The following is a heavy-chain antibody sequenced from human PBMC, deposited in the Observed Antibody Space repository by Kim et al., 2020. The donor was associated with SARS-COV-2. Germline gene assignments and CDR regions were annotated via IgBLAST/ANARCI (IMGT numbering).Heavy chain of an antibody. CDR3: ARAFHYYDSSGYSHFGY. CDR2: ISSSSSTI. D-gene: IGHD3-22*01. J-gene: IGHJ4*02. Sequence: GGSLRLSCAASGFTFSSYSMNWVRQAPGKGLEWVSYISSSSSTIYYADSVKGRFTISRDNAKNSLYLQMNSLRAEDTAVYYCARAFHYYDSSGYSHFGYWGQGTLVTVSS. CDR1: GFTFSSYS. V-gene: IGHV3-48*04.